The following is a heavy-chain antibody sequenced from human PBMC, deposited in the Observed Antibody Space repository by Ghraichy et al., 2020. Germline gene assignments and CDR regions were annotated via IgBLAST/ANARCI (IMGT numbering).Heavy chain of an antibody. D-gene: IGHD1-1*01. J-gene: IGHJ5*02. V-gene: IGHV4-31*03. CDR3: ARSAPNGWFGP. Sequence: SETLSLTCTVSGGSISSGNYYWSWIRQHPGKGLEWIGYIYYSGDTYYNPSLKSRATISVDTSKNQFTLKLTSVTAADAAVYYCARSAPNGWFGPWGQGTLVSVSS. CDR1: GGSISSGNYY. CDR2: IYYSGDT.